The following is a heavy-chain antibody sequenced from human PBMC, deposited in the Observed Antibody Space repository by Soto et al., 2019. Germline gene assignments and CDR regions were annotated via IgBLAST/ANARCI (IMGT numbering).Heavy chain of an antibody. CDR1: GYIFTTYY. CDR3: ARVDSRGYLGMYYFDN. Sequence: GASVKVSCKASGYIFTTYYIHWVRQAPGQGLEWMGIINPSDGSTTYAQKFQGRVSMTRDKSTSTLYMELSSLSSEDSALYYCARVDSRGYLGMYYFDNWGQGIQVTVSS. J-gene: IGHJ4*02. CDR2: INPSDGST. V-gene: IGHV1-46*01. D-gene: IGHD3-22*01.